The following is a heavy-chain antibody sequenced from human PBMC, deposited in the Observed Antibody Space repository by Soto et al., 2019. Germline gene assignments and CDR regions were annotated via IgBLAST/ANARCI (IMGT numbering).Heavy chain of an antibody. D-gene: IGHD2-15*01. J-gene: IGHJ4*02. CDR2: IYWDDDK. CDR1: GFSLTTTRMG. Sequence: QITLKESGPPLVRPAQTLTLTCAFSGFSLTTTRMGVAWSRQPPGKALEWLALIYWDDDKRYSPSLKNRLTVSKNTSTNRVVLTNTLISPDDTGTYCCAHAGDFDLLSFDRWGPGTLVTVSS. CDR3: AHAGDFDLLSFDR. V-gene: IGHV2-5*02.